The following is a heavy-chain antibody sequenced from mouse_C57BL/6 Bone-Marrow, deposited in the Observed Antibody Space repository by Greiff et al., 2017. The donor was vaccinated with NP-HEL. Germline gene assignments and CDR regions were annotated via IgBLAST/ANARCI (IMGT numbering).Heavy chain of an antibody. V-gene: IGHV1-81*01. D-gene: IGHD1-1*01. CDR1: GYTFTSYG. J-gene: IGHJ1*03. Sequence: VQLVESGAELARPGASVKLSCKASGYTFTSYGISWVKQRTGQGLEWIGEIYPRSGNTYYNEKFKGKATLTADKSSSTAYMELRSLTSEDSAVYFCARSGYYGSSYGNWYFDVWGTGTTVTVSS. CDR2: IYPRSGNT. CDR3: ARSGYYGSSYGNWYFDV.